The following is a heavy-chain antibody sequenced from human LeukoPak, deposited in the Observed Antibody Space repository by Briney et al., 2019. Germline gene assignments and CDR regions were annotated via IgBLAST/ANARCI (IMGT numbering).Heavy chain of an antibody. CDR2: FCYSRST. D-gene: IGHD6-19*01. J-gene: IGHJ4*02. CDR1: GVFISSSSYY. V-gene: IGHV4-39*01. CDR3: ARHGIAVAGSFDY. Sequence: SDPLSLTRTVSGVFISSSSYYWGWTRQPPGKGLEWIGRFCYSRSTTYTPSPKNRVTISVDTSKNQFSLKRRSVTAADTAVYYCARHGIAVAGSFDYWGQGTLVTVSS.